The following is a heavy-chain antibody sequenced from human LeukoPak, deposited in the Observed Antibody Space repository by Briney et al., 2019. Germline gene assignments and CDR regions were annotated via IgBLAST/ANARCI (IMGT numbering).Heavy chain of an antibody. D-gene: IGHD3-9*01. CDR2: ISSSGGST. CDR3: ARDAELPYYDILTGYPRENYYYYGMDV. Sequence: GGSLRLSCAASGFTFSDYYMSWIRQAPGKGLEWVSYISSSGGSTYYADSVKGRFTISRDNAKNSVYLQMNSLRAEDTAVYYCARDAELPYYDILTGYPRENYYYYGMDVWGQGTTVTVSS. V-gene: IGHV3-11*01. CDR1: GFTFSDYY. J-gene: IGHJ6*02.